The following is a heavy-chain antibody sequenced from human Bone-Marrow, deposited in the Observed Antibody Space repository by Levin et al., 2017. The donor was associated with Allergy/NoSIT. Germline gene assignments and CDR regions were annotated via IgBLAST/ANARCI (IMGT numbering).Heavy chain of an antibody. CDR3: ARTSDIVGATYSY. CDR1: GYSFVSYG. CDR2: INTYSGDA. V-gene: IGHV1-18*01. Sequence: GASVKVSCEASGYSFVSYGISWVRQAPGQGLEWMGWINTYSGDATYAEMLQGRVTMTRDTSTTTAYMELRSLTSDDTAVYYCARTSDIVGATYSYWGQGTLVTVSS. J-gene: IGHJ4*02. D-gene: IGHD1-26*01.